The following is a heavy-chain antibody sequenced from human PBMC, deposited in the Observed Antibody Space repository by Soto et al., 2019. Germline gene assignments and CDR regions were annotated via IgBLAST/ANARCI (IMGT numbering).Heavy chain of an antibody. Sequence: SETLSLTCTVSGGSISSYYWSWIRQPPGKGLEWIGYIYYSGSTNYNPSLKSRVTISVDTSKNQFSLKLSSVTAADTAVYYCARDSAAAMATVYGMDVWGQGTTVTVSS. J-gene: IGHJ6*02. CDR1: GGSISSYY. V-gene: IGHV4-59*01. CDR2: IYYSGST. D-gene: IGHD5-18*01. CDR3: ARDSAAAMATVYGMDV.